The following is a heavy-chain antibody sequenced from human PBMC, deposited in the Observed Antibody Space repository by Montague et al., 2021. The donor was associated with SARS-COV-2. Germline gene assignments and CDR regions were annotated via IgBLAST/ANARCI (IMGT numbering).Heavy chain of an antibody. Sequence: ETLSLTCTVSGGSISSYYWSWIRQPPGKGLEWIGYIYYSGSTNYNPSLKSRVTISVDTSKNQFSLKLSSVTAADTAVYYCARQYYDSSGEDAFDIWGQGTMVTVSS. CDR3: ARQYYDSSGEDAFDI. CDR1: GGSISSYY. CDR2: IYYSGST. J-gene: IGHJ3*02. V-gene: IGHV4-59*08. D-gene: IGHD3-22*01.